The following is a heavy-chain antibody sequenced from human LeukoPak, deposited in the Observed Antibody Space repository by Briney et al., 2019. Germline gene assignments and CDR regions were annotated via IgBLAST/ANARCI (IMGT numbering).Heavy chain of an antibody. J-gene: IGHJ4*02. CDR1: GFSVSSNY. CDR2: IKQDGSEK. D-gene: IGHD6-6*01. V-gene: IGHV3-7*01. CDR3: ARWSQFGSSSVGAHHFDH. Sequence: PGGSLRLSCAASGFSVSSNYMIWVRQAPGKGLEWVANIKQDGSEKYYVDSVKGRFTISRDNAKDSLYLQLNSLRAEDTAVYYCARWSQFGSSSVGAHHFDHWGQGTLVTFSS.